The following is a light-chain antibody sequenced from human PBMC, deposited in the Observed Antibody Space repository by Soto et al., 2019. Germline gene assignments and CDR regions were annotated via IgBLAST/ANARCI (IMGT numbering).Light chain of an antibody. CDR1: QDIRNY. CDR3: QQYDNLPLT. J-gene: IGKJ4*01. Sequence: DIQMTQSPSSLSASVGDRVTITCQASQDIRNYLNWYQQKPGKAPKLLIYDASNLERGVPSRFSGRGSGTYFTFTISSLQPEDIATYYCQQYDNLPLTFGGGTKVEIK. CDR2: DAS. V-gene: IGKV1-33*01.